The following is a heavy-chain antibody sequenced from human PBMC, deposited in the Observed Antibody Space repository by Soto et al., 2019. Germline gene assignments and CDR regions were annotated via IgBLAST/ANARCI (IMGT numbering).Heavy chain of an antibody. Sequence: SETLSLTCTVSGGSISSGGYYWSWIRQHPGKGLEWIGYIYYSGSTYYNPSLKSRVTISVDTSKNQFSLKLSSVTAADTAVYYCARYFERVPAAMWVKKPYYYMDVWGKGTTVTVSS. CDR1: GGSISSGGYY. J-gene: IGHJ6*03. CDR3: ARYFERVPAAMWVKKPYYYMDV. D-gene: IGHD2-2*01. CDR2: IYYSGST. V-gene: IGHV4-31*03.